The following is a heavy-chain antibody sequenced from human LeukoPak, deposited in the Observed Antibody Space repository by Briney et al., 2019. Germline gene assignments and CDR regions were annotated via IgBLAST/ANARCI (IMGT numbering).Heavy chain of an antibody. CDR1: GFTFNTYP. J-gene: IGHJ4*02. V-gene: IGHV3-30*04. Sequence: GGSLRLSCAASGFTFNTYPMHWVRQAPGKGLEWVAVISNDGNNKYYADSVKGRFTISRDNSNNTLSLQMNGLRVEDTAVYYCARPDDSESFYRANHYWGRGTLVTVS. CDR2: ISNDGNNK. CDR3: ARPDDSESFYRANHY. D-gene: IGHD3-10*01.